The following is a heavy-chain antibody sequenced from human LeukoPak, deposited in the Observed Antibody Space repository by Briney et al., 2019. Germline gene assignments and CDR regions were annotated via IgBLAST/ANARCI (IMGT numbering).Heavy chain of an antibody. CDR2: IYTSGST. Sequence: SETLSLTCTVSGGSISSGSYYWSWIRQPAGKGLEWIGRIYTSGSTNYNPSLKSRVTISVDTSKNQFSLKLSSVTAADTAVYYCARGQTYYDFWSGYYRHDAFDIWGQGTMVTVSS. D-gene: IGHD3-3*01. CDR3: ARGQTYYDFWSGYYRHDAFDI. V-gene: IGHV4-61*02. J-gene: IGHJ3*02. CDR1: GGSISSGSYY.